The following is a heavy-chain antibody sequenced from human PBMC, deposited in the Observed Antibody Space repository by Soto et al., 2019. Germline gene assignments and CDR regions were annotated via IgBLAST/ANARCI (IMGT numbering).Heavy chain of an antibody. CDR1: GFTFSSYG. D-gene: IGHD3-10*01. CDR2: IWYDGSNK. CDR3: ARSMVRGVIMFFGY. Sequence: GGSLRLSCAASGFTFSSYGMHWVRQAPGKGLEWVAVIWYDGSNKYYADSVKGRFTISRDNSKNTLYLQMNSLRAEDTAVYYCARSMVRGVIMFFGYWGQGTLVTVSS. V-gene: IGHV3-33*01. J-gene: IGHJ4*02.